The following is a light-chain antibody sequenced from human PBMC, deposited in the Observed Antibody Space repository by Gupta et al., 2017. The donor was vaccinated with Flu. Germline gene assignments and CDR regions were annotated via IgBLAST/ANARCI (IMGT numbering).Light chain of an antibody. CDR2: QVS. V-gene: IGKV2-30*01. Sequence: DIVLTQSPLSLPVTLGQTASISCRPSHGLVYSGVNTYLHWFQQRPGQAPRLLIYQVSYRDTGVPDRFSGSGSGTDFTLKISRVQAEDVGIYFCKQGAHWPWAFGQGTTVEIK. J-gene: IGKJ1*01. CDR3: KQGAHWPWA. CDR1: HGLVYSGVNTY.